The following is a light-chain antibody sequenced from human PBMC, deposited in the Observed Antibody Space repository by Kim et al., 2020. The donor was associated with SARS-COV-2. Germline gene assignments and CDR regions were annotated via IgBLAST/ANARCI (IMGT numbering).Light chain of an antibody. CDR1: QRISSS. V-gene: IGKV1-39*01. J-gene: IGKJ1*01. CDR3: QQSYTFPLT. CDR2: AAS. Sequence: DIQMTQSPSSLSASVGDRVTITCRTSQRISSSLNWYQQKPGTAPKLLIYAASGLQSGVPSRFSGSGSGTDFTLTINGLQPEDFATYFCQQSYTFPLTFGQGTKVDIK.